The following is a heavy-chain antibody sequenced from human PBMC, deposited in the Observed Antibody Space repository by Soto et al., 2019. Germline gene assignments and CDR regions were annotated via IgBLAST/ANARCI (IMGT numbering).Heavy chain of an antibody. CDR3: Y. V-gene: IGHV4-31*03. CDR2: IADFGYT. Sequence: SETLSLTCTVSGGSINSGGYYWTWLRQHPGKGLEWLGYIADFGYTFYNPSLRSRVILSMDTSKSQFSLKLSSARMPPRGPRDYWGQGTLVTVSS. D-gene: IGHD3-10*01. CDR1: GGSINSGGYY. J-gene: IGHJ4*02.